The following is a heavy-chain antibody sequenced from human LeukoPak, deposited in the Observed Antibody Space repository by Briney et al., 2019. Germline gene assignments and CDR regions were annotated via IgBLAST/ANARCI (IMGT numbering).Heavy chain of an antibody. CDR2: INSDGSST. D-gene: IGHD4-17*01. CDR3: AKDSALAVNPLFDY. V-gene: IGHV3-74*01. Sequence: GGSLRLSCAASGFTFSSYWMHWVRQAPGKGLVWVSRINSDGSSTSYADSVKGRFTISRDNSKNTLYLQMNSLRAEDTAVYYCAKDSALAVNPLFDYWGQGTLVTVSS. CDR1: GFTFSSYW. J-gene: IGHJ4*02.